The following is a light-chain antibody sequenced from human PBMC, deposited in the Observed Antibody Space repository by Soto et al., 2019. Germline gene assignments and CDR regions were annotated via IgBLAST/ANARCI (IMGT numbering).Light chain of an antibody. CDR1: NIGNKR. V-gene: IGLV3-21*04. CDR3: QVWDIMTDNYV. CDR2: YDS. Sequence: SYELTQSPSVSVAPEKTATINCGGNNIGNKRVHWYRQKPGQAPVLLSSYDSDRPSVIPERFSGSNSGNTATLTISRVEAGDEADYYCQVWDIMTDNYVFGSGTKLTVL. J-gene: IGLJ1*01.